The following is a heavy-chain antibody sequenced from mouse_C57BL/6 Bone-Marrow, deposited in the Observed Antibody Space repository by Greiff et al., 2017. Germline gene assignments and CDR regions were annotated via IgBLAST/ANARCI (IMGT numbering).Heavy chain of an antibody. V-gene: IGHV1-55*01. CDR1: GYTFTSYW. CDR2: IYPGSGNT. CDR3: AREGLWLQLLWYFDV. Sequence: QVQLQQPGAELVKPGASVKMSCKASGYTFTSYWITWVKQRPGQGLEWIGDIYPGSGNTNYNEKFKSKATLTVDTSSSTAYMQLSSLTSEDSAVYYCAREGLWLQLLWYFDVWGTGTTVTVSS. J-gene: IGHJ1*03. D-gene: IGHD2-2*01.